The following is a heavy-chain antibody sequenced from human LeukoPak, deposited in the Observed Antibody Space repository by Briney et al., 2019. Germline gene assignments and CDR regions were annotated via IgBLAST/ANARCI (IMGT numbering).Heavy chain of an antibody. CDR3: SKDWYGDGYNFFSG. CDR1: GFTFDDYA. D-gene: IGHD5-12*01. CDR2: ISWNSGSI. Sequence: PGRSLRLSCAASGFTFDDYAMHWVRQAPGKGLEWVSGISWNSGSIGYADSVKGRFTISGDNAKKCLYLQMNSLRAEDTALYYCSKDWYGDGYNFFSGWGQGTLVTVSS. V-gene: IGHV3-9*01. J-gene: IGHJ4*02.